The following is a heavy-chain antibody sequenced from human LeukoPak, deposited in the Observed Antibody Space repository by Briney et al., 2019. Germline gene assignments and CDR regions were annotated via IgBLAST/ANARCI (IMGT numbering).Heavy chain of an antibody. CDR3: ARRYDAFDI. CDR1: GGSISSSSYY. Sequence: PSETLSLTCTVAGGSISSSSYYWGWIRQPPGKGLEWIGSIYYSGSTYYNPSLTSRVTISVDTSKNQFSLKLSSVTAADTAVYYCARRYDAFDIWGQGTMVTVSS. V-gene: IGHV4-39*01. CDR2: IYYSGST. J-gene: IGHJ3*02.